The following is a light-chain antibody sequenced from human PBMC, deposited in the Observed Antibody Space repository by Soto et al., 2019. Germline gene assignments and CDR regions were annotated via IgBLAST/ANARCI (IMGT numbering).Light chain of an antibody. CDR1: QSISSY. CDR3: QQSYSTPPK. Sequence: DIQMTQSPSSLSASVGDRVTITCLASQSISSYLNWYQQKPGKAPKLLIYAASSLQSGVPSRFSGSGSGTDSTLTISSLQPEDFATYYCQQSYSTPPKFGQGTK. V-gene: IGKV1-39*01. CDR2: AAS. J-gene: IGKJ1*01.